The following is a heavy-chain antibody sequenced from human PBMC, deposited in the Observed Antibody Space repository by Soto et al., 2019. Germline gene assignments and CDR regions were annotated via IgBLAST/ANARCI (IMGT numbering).Heavy chain of an antibody. CDR1: GDSVSSKNAA. CDR3: ARSGPGGYIDY. V-gene: IGHV6-1*01. D-gene: IGHD3-22*01. J-gene: IGHJ4*02. Sequence: PSQTLSLTFAISGDSVSSKNAAWHCISQSPSRGPEWLGRTYYRSKWHSGYAVSVRSRITISPDTSKNRFSLQLNSVTPDDTAVYYCARSGPGGYIDYWGRGTLVTVSS. CDR2: TYYRSKWHS.